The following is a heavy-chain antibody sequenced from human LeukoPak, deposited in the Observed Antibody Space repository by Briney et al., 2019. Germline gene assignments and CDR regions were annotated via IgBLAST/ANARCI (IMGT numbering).Heavy chain of an antibody. CDR1: GDSFTSYW. CDR3: ARQLYSGYDPDY. V-gene: IGHV5-10-1*01. J-gene: IGHJ4*02. D-gene: IGHD5-12*01. CDR2: IDPSDSYT. Sequence: GESLRISCKGSGDSFTSYWIRWVRQMPGKGLEWMGRIDPSDSYTNYSPSFQGHVTISADKSISTAYLQWSSLKASDTAMYYCARQLYSGYDPDYWGQGTLVTVSS.